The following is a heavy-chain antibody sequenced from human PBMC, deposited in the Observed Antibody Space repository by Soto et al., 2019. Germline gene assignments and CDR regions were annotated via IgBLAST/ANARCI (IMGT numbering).Heavy chain of an antibody. V-gene: IGHV3-23*01. CDR1: GFTFSSYA. CDR2: ISGSGGST. CDR3: AKDLPPKSLIVVVTWALDAFDI. J-gene: IGHJ3*02. Sequence: QPGGSLRLSCAASGFTFSSYAMSWVRQAPGKGLEWVSAISGSGGSTYYADSVKGRFTISRDNSKNTLYLQMNSLRAEDTAVYYCAKDLPPKSLIVVVTWALDAFDIWGQGTMVTVSS. D-gene: IGHD3-22*01.